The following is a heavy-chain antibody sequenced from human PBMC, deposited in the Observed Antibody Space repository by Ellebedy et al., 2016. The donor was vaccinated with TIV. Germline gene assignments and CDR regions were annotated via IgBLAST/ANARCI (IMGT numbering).Heavy chain of an antibody. CDR1: GYTFTSYD. D-gene: IGHD3-10*01. V-gene: IGHV1-8*01. J-gene: IGHJ6*02. Sequence: AASVKVSCKASGYTFTSYDINWVRQATGQGLEWMGWMNPNSGNTGYAQKFQGRVTMTRNTSISTAYMELSRLRSEDTAVYYCARVWFGELLWDYYYGMDVWGQGTTVTVSS. CDR2: MNPNSGNT. CDR3: ARVWFGELLWDYYYGMDV.